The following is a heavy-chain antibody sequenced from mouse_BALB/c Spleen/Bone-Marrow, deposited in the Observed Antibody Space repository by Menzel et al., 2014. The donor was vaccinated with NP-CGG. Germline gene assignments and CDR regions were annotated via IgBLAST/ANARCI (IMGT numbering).Heavy chain of an antibody. V-gene: IGHV4-1*02. J-gene: IGHJ2*01. D-gene: IGHD1-2*01. Sequence: EVKVVESGGGLVQPGGSLKLSCAASGFDFSRYWMSWVRQAPGKGLEWIGEINPDSRTINYSPSLKDKFIISRDNAKNTLYLRLNKVRSEDTALYYCARPDYFGDLNYWGQGTTLTVSS. CDR2: INPDSRTI. CDR1: GFDFSRYW. CDR3: ARPDYFGDLNY.